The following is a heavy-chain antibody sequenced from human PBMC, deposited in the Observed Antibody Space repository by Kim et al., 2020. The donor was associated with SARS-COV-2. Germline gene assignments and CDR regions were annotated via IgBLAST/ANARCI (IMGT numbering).Heavy chain of an antibody. CDR2: IYYSGST. Sequence: SETLSLTCTVSGGSISSSSYYWGWIRQPPGKGLEWIGSIYYSGSTYYNPCLKSRVTISVDTSKNQFSLKLSSVTAADTAVYYCATIVVVPAAQTTFDYWGQGTLVTVSS. V-gene: IGHV4-39*01. CDR1: GGSISSSSYY. J-gene: IGHJ4*02. CDR3: ATIVVVPAAQTTFDY. D-gene: IGHD2-2*01.